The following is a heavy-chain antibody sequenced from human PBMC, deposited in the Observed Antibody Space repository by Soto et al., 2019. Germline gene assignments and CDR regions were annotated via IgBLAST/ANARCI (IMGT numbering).Heavy chain of an antibody. D-gene: IGHD6-19*01. CDR2: VSHDGRNT. J-gene: IGHJ4*02. CDR1: GFTFSDYA. Sequence: GGSLRLSCAASGFTFSDYAMHWVRQAPGKGLEWVAVVSHDGRNTHYADSVKGRFTISRDSSTNTVSLEMTSLRAEDTAVYYCAKGGRQWLVTSDFNYWGQGALVTVSS. CDR3: AKGGRQWLVTSDFNY. V-gene: IGHV3-30*18.